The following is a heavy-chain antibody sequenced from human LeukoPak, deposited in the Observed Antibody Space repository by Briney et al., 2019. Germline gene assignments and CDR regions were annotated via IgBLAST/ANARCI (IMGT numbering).Heavy chain of an antibody. CDR2: ISAYNGNT. CDR1: GYKFSNYG. J-gene: IGHJ4*02. D-gene: IGHD4-11*01. V-gene: IGHV1-18*01. CDR3: ARLNCRMTTCQDYNFDY. Sequence: ASVKVSCKASGYKFSNYGIIWVRQAPGQGLEWMGWISAYNGNTNYAQKLQGRVTMTTDTSTSTAYMELRSLRSDDTAVYYCARLNCRMTTCQDYNFDYWGQGTLVTVSS.